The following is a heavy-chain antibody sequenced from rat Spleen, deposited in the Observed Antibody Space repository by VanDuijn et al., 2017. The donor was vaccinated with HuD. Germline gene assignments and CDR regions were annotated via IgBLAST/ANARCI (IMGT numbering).Heavy chain of an antibody. CDR3: ARDENGYLYTWFAY. Sequence: QVQLKESGPGLVQPSQTLSLTCTVAGFSLTSYNVHWFRQPPGKGLEWMGVIWNIGGTRLNPALKSRLSISKDTSKSQVFLKMDSLQTEDTATYYCARDENGYLYTWFAYWGQGTLVTVSS. V-gene: IGHV2-41*01. J-gene: IGHJ3*01. CDR2: IWNIGGT. D-gene: IGHD4-6*01. CDR1: GFSLTSYN.